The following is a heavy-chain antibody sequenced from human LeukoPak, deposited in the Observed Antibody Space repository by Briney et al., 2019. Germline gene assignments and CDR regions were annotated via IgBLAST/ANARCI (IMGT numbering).Heavy chain of an antibody. CDR3: ARPFVWGLATQGLDY. CDR2: IS. Sequence: PGGSLRLSCAASGFNFSSYEMNWVRQAPGKGLEWVSYISAMKGRFTISRDNAENSLYLQMNSLRAEDTAVYYCARPFVWGLATQGLDYWGQGTLVTVSS. D-gene: IGHD3-16*01. J-gene: IGHJ4*02. CDR1: GFNFSSYE. V-gene: IGHV3-48*03.